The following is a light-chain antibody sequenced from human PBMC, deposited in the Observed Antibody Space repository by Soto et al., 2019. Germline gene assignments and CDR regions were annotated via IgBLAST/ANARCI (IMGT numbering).Light chain of an antibody. CDR2: EVS. CDR3: SSYAGSNNFDV. J-gene: IGLJ1*01. Sequence: QSALTQPPSASGSPGQSVTISCTGTSSDVGGYNYVSWYQQHPGKAPKLMIYEVSKRPSGVPDRFSGSKSVNTASLTVSGLQAEDEADYYCSSYAGSNNFDVFGTGTKLTVL. V-gene: IGLV2-8*01. CDR1: SSDVGGYNY.